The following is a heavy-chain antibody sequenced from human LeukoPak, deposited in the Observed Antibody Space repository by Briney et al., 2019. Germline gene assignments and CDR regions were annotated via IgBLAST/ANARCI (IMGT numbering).Heavy chain of an antibody. J-gene: IGHJ4*02. Sequence: ASVKVSCKASNYTFTRYSINWVRQAPGQGLEWMGSVSPYNGFANYALKFLGRVTMTTDTSTSTAYMHLMSLRPDDTAIYYCARHEGGSSSSPDYWGQGTLVTVSS. V-gene: IGHV1-18*01. CDR2: VSPYNGFA. CDR1: NYTFTRYS. D-gene: IGHD6-13*01. CDR3: ARHEGGSSSSPDY.